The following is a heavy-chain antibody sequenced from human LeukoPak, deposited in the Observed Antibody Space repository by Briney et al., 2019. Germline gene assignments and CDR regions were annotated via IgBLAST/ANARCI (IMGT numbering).Heavy chain of an antibody. CDR2: IDWDDDK. Sequence: SGPTLVNPPQTLTLTCTFSGFSLSTRGMRVSWIRQPPGKALEWLARIDWDDDKFYSTSLKTRLTISKDTSKNQVVLTMTNMDPVDTATYYCARNWGSGWFDPWGQGTLVTVSS. V-gene: IGHV2-70*04. CDR3: ARNWGSGWFDP. D-gene: IGHD7-27*01. J-gene: IGHJ5*02. CDR1: GFSLSTRGMR.